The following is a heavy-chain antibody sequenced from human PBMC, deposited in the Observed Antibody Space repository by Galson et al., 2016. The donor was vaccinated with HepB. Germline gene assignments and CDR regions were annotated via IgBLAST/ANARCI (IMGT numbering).Heavy chain of an antibody. J-gene: IGHJ4*02. Sequence: SLRLSCAASGFTFSSYGMHWVRQAPGKGLEWVAVISYDGSNKYYADSVKGRFIISRDNSKNTLYLQMNSLRAEDTAVYYCATPYYDFWSGYNPLDYWGQGTLVTVSS. V-gene: IGHV3-30*03. D-gene: IGHD3-3*01. CDR1: GFTFSSYG. CDR2: ISYDGSNK. CDR3: ATPYYDFWSGYNPLDY.